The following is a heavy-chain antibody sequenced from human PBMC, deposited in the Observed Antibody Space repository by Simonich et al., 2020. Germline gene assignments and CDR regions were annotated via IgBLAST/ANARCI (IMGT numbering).Heavy chain of an antibody. CDR1: GFTFSSYS. Sequence: EVQLVESGGGLVKPGGSLRLSCAASGFTFSSYSMNWVRQAPGQGLEWVSSISSSSSYLSYADSVKGRFTSSRENAKNSLYLQMNSLRAEDTAVYYCAGGVYCSSTSCSTYYYYGMDGWGQGTTVTVSS. D-gene: IGHD2-2*01. CDR3: AGGVYCSSTSCSTYYYYGMDG. V-gene: IGHV3-21*01. J-gene: IGHJ6*02. CDR2: ISSSSSYL.